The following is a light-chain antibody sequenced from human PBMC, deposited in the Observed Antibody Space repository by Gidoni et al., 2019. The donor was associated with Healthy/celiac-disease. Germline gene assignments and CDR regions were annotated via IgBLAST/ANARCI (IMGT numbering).Light chain of an antibody. CDR2: AAS. CDR1: QGISRY. J-gene: IGKJ2*01. CDR3: QQLNSYPPYT. V-gene: IGKV1-9*01. Sequence: DIQLTQSTSFLSASVGDSVTITCRASQGISRYLAWYQQKPGKAPKLLIYAASTLQSGVPSRFSGSGSGTEFTLTISSLQPEDFATYYCQQLNSYPPYTFGQGTKLEIK.